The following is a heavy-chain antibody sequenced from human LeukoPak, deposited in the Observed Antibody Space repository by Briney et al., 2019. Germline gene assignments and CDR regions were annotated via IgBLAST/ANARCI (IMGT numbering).Heavy chain of an antibody. CDR1: GFTFSSYG. D-gene: IGHD5-18*01. J-gene: IGHJ4*02. V-gene: IGHV3-30*18. CDR2: ISYDGSNK. Sequence: GGSLRLSCAASGFTFSSYGMHWVRQAPGKGLEWVAVISYDGSNKYYADSVKGRFTISRDNSKNTLYLRMNSLRAEDTAVYYCAKDQNGYSYGYNYFDYWGQGTLVTVSS. CDR3: AKDQNGYSYGYNYFDY.